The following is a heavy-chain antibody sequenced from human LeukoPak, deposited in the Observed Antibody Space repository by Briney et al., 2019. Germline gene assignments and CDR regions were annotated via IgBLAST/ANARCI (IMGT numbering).Heavy chain of an antibody. J-gene: IGHJ5*02. CDR1: GYSISRGYY. V-gene: IGHV4-38-2*02. Sequence: PSETLSLSCTVSGYSISRGYYWGWIRQPPGKGLEWIGSIYHSGSTYYNPSLKSRVTISVDTPKNEFSLKLTSVTAADTAVYFCARGRYGVVTRGWFDPWGQGTLVTVSS. D-gene: IGHD3-3*01. CDR2: IYHSGST. CDR3: ARGRYGVVTRGWFDP.